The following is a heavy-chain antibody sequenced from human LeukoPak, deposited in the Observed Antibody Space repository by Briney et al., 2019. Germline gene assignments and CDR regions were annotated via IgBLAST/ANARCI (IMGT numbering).Heavy chain of an antibody. D-gene: IGHD5-12*01. J-gene: IGHJ4*02. CDR1: GFTVSNNY. Sequence: GVSLRLSCAASGFTVSNNYTSWVRQAPGKGLEWVSVIHSGGTTNYADSVQGRFTISRDNSKTTVYLHMNSLRAEDTAVYYCARDSDSGYGPFASWGQGTLVTVSS. CDR2: IHSGGTT. V-gene: IGHV3-53*01. CDR3: ARDSDSGYGPFAS.